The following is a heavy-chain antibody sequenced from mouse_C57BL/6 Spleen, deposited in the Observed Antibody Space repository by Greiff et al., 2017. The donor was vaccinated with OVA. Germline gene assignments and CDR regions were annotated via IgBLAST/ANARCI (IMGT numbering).Heavy chain of an antibody. J-gene: IGHJ1*03. CDR1: GNTFTEYT. CDR2: FYPGSGSI. Sequence: VQLQQSGAELVKPGASVKQSCKASGNTFTEYTIHWVKQRSGQGLEWIGWFYPGSGSIKYNEKFKDKATLTADKSSSTVYMELSRLTSEDSAVYFCARHEDYYGSSYVDYRYFDVWGTGATVTVSS. CDR3: ARHEDYYGSSYVDYRYFDV. V-gene: IGHV1-62-2*01. D-gene: IGHD1-1*01.